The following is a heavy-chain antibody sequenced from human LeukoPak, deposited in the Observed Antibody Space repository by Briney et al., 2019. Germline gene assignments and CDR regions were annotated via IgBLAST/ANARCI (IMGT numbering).Heavy chain of an antibody. CDR1: GFTFSHAW. V-gene: IGHV3-15*01. D-gene: IGHD3-10*01. CDR3: TVVNYGSGSYPLGS. Sequence: GGSLRLSCAASGFTFSHAWMSWVRQAPGKGLELVARIKNKPDGGTSDYTASVKGRFTISRDDSKSTLYLQMNSLKTEDTAVYYCTVVNYGSGSYPLGSWGQGTLVTVSS. J-gene: IGHJ5*02. CDR2: IKNKPDGGTS.